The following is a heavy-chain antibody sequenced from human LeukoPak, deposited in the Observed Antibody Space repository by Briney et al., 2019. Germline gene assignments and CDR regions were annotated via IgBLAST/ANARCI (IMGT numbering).Heavy chain of an antibody. CDR2: INWNGGST. J-gene: IGHJ4*02. V-gene: IGHV3-20*04. CDR1: GFTFDDYG. D-gene: IGHD3-22*01. CDR3: ARRTFYYDSRGYRYFFDY. Sequence: GSLRLSCAASGFTFDDYGMSWVRQAPGKGLEWVSGINWNGGSTGYADSVKGRFTISRGNAKNSLYLQMNSLRAEDTALYYCARRTFYYDSRGYRYFFDYWGQGTLVTVSS.